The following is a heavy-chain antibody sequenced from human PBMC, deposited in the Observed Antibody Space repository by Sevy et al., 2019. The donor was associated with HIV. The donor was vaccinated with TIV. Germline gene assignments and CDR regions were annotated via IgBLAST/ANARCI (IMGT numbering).Heavy chain of an antibody. V-gene: IGHV3-23*01. CDR2: ISGSGGST. CDR1: GFTFSSYA. J-gene: IGHJ3*02. D-gene: IGHD2-2*02. Sequence: GGSLRLSCAASGFTFSSYAMSWVRQAPGKGLEWVSAISGSGGSTYYADSVKGRFTISRDNSKNTLYLQMNSLRAEDTAVYYCAKGGYCSSTSCYTDAFDIWGQGTMVSVSS. CDR3: AKGGYCSSTSCYTDAFDI.